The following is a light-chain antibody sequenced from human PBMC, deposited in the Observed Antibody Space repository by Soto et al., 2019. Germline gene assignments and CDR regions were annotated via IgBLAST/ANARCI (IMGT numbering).Light chain of an antibody. Sequence: QSVLTQPASVSGSPGQSITISCTGTSSDIGAYNFVSWYQQHPGKAPKLMLYDVNIRPSGVSNRFSGSKSGNTASLTISGLQAEDEADYYCPSWTTSPTMLFGGGTKLTVL. CDR1: SSDIGAYNF. V-gene: IGLV2-14*03. CDR3: PSWTTSPTML. CDR2: DVN. J-gene: IGLJ2*01.